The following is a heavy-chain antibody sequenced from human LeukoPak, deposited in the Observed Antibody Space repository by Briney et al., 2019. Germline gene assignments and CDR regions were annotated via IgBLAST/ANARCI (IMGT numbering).Heavy chain of an antibody. CDR2: ISYDGSNK. CDR3: ARWDSEAF. J-gene: IGHJ4*02. Sequence: GGSLRLSCAASGFTFSSYAMHWVRQAPGKGLEWVAVISYDGSNKYYADSVKGRFTISRDSSKNTLYLQMNSLRAEDTAVYYCARWDSEAFWGQGTLVTVSS. V-gene: IGHV3-30*04. D-gene: IGHD3-3*02. CDR1: GFTFSSYA.